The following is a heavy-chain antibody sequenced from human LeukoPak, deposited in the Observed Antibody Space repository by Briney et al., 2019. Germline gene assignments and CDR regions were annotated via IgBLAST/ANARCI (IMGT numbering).Heavy chain of an antibody. J-gene: IGHJ3*02. V-gene: IGHV3-30*03. CDR1: GFTFSISV. CDR3: VRAGSSSGHCDNFDM. Sequence: GGSLRLSCAASGFTFSISVMHWVRQAPGKGLEWVAGISSKGDSEHYADSVKGRFTISRDNSKNMLFLLMNSLRPEDTAMYYCVRAGSSSGHCDNFDMWGQGTVITVSS. D-gene: IGHD3-22*01. CDR2: ISSKGDSE.